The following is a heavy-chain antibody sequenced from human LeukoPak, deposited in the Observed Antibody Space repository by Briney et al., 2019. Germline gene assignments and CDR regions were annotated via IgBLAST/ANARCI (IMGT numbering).Heavy chain of an antibody. CDR2: INHSGST. V-gene: IGHV4-39*07. CDR1: GGSISSSIYY. J-gene: IGHJ4*02. Sequence: ASETQSLTCTVSGGSISSSIYYWGWIRQPPGKGLEWIGEINHSGSTNYNPSLKSRVTISVDTSKNQFSLKLSSVTAADTAVYYCARGRGIAARAFGYWGQGTLVTVSS. D-gene: IGHD6-6*01. CDR3: ARGRGIAARAFGY.